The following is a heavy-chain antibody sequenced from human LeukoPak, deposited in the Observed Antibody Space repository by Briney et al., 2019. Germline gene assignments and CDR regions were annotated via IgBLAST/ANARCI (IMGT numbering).Heavy chain of an antibody. CDR1: GGSISSSSYY. Sequence: PSETLSHTCTVSGGSISSSSYYWGWIRQPPGKGLEWIGSIYYSGSTYYNPSLKSRVTISVDTSKNQFSLKLSSVTAADTTVYYCARVIAADGGPFDIWGQGTMVIVSS. CDR2: IYYSGST. D-gene: IGHD6-13*01. CDR3: ARVIAADGGPFDI. V-gene: IGHV4-39*07. J-gene: IGHJ3*02.